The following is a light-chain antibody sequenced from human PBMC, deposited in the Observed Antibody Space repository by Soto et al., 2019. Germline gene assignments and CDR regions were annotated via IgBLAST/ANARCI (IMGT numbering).Light chain of an antibody. CDR2: AAS. J-gene: IGKJ4*01. V-gene: IGKV1-9*01. CDR3: QQRKSLPLS. Sequence: DIQLTQSPSFLSASVGDRVTITCRTSQGISSYLTWYQQKPGKAPQLLIYAASTSQSGVPSRFSGSGSGTEFTLTISSLQPEDFATYYCQQRKSLPLSFGRGTKVEI. CDR1: QGISSY.